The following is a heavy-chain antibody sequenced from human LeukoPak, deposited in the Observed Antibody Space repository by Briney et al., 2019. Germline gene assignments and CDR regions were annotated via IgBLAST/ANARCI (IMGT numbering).Heavy chain of an antibody. CDR2: NNPNSGAT. J-gene: IGHJ4*02. D-gene: IGHD1-7*01. CDR1: GYTLSDYY. CDR3: ARGVLRELRGFDY. Sequence: ASVKVSCKTSGYTLSDYYMHWVRQAPGQGLEWMGWNNPNSGATTYAENFQGRVIMTRDTSISTAYMELTSLRSDDTALYYCARGVLRELRGFDYWGQGTLVTVSS. V-gene: IGHV1-2*02.